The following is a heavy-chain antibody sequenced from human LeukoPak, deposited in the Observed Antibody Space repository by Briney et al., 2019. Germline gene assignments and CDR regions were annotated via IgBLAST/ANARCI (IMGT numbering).Heavy chain of an antibody. Sequence: GGSLRLSCKASGFSFSNYYMNWVRQAPGKGLEWLSHINGRGGIINYADSVKGRFTISRDNARNSLDLHMSSLGAEDTAVYYCAREGDGSRYYFDYWGQGILVTVSS. J-gene: IGHJ4*02. CDR1: GFSFSNYY. CDR3: AREGDGSRYYFDY. D-gene: IGHD2-21*01. CDR2: INGRGGII. V-gene: IGHV3-48*04.